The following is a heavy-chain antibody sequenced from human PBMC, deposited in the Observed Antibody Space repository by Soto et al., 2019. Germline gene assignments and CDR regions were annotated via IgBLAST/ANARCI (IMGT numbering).Heavy chain of an antibody. V-gene: IGHV3-72*01. CDR2: SRNKVNSYTT. D-gene: IGHD1-26*01. J-gene: IGHJ6*02. CDR3: ARVIYSGSYGMGV. CDR1: GFTFSDHY. Sequence: GGSLRLSCAASGFTFSDHYMDWVRQAPGKGLEWVGRSRNKVNSYTTDYAASVKGRFSISRDDSRNSVYLQLNSLKTEDTAVYHCARVIYSGSYGMGVWGQGKTVTDS.